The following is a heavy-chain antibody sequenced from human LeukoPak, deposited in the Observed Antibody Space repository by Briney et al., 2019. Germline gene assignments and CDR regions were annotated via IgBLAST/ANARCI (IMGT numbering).Heavy chain of an antibody. CDR3: AKDGNDYGDYLDY. J-gene: IGHJ4*02. V-gene: IGHV3-23*01. CDR1: GFIFTNYA. D-gene: IGHD4-17*01. Sequence: PGGSLRLSCAASGFIFTNYAMYWVRKAPGKGLEWVSAISGSGGSTYYADSVKGRFTISRDNSKNTLYLQMNSLRAEDTAVYYCAKDGNDYGDYLDYWGQGTLVTVSS. CDR2: ISGSGGST.